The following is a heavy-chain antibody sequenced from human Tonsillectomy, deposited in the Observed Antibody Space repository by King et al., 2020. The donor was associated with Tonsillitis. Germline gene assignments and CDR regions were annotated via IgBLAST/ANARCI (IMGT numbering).Heavy chain of an antibody. V-gene: IGHV4-30-2*01. CDR1: GGSISSGSYT. CDR3: ARKGIWFGGPLDV. D-gene: IGHD3-10*01. CDR2: IYHSGST. Sequence: QLQESGSGLVKPSQTLSLTCSVSGGSISSGSYTWGWIRQPPGKALEWIGYIYHSGSTYYNPSLKSRVAISMDRSENQFSLILRSVTAADAALYYCARKGIWFGGPLDVWGQGTTVTVSS. J-gene: IGHJ6*02.